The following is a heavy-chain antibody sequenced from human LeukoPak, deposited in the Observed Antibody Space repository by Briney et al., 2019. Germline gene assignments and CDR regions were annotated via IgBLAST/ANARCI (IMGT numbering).Heavy chain of an antibody. CDR2: IYYSGST. J-gene: IGHJ4*02. V-gene: IGHV4-59*01. CDR3: ARVVSGCSSSWYIDY. Sequence: SETLSLTCTVSGGSISSYYWSWIRQPPGKGLEWIGYIYYSGSTNYNPSLKSRVTISVDTSKNQFSLKLSSVTAADTAVYYCARVVSGCSSSWYIDYWGQGTLVTVSS. D-gene: IGHD6-13*01. CDR1: GGSISSYY.